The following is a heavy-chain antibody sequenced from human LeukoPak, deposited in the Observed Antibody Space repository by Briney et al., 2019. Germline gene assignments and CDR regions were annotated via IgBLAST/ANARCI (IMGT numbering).Heavy chain of an antibody. CDR2: IYYSGST. D-gene: IGHD2-15*01. J-gene: IGHJ6*03. Sequence: SETLSLTCTVSGGSISSYYWSWIRQPPGKGLEWIGYIYYSGSTNYNPSLKSRVTISVDTSKNQFSLKLSSVTAADTAVYYCARRNFGSGTRGYYYYYMDVWGKGTTVTVSS. CDR3: ARRNFGSGTRGYYYYYMDV. CDR1: GGSISSYY. V-gene: IGHV4-59*12.